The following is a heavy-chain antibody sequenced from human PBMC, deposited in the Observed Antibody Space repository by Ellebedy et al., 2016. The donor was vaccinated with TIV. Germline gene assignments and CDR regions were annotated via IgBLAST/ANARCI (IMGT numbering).Heavy chain of an antibody. CDR2: QKSDLTT. V-gene: IGHV3-53*01. J-gene: IGHJ3*02. CDR1: GFTVSRNF. CDR3: ARVKLGGFDIPGTWRAFDM. Sequence: GESLKISXAVSGFTVSRNFMTWVRQAPGKGLEWVSLQKSDLTTFYADSVKGRFTISRDNSKNTVYLQMNSLRAEDTAVYYCARVKLGGFDIPGTWRAFDMWGQGTKVTVSS. D-gene: IGHD1-1*01.